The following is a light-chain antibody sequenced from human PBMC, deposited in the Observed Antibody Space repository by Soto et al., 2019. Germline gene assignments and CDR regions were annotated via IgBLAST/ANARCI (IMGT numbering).Light chain of an antibody. CDR3: SSFTGPTTLDV. V-gene: IGLV2-14*01. J-gene: IGLJ1*01. Sequence: QSVLTQPASVSGSPGQSVTISCTGTSSDIGAYKYVSWYQHHPGKSPRLMIYEVSNRPSGVSNRFSGSKSGNTAFLTISVLQPEDEADYYCSSFTGPTTLDVFGTGTKVTVL. CDR2: EVS. CDR1: SSDIGAYKY.